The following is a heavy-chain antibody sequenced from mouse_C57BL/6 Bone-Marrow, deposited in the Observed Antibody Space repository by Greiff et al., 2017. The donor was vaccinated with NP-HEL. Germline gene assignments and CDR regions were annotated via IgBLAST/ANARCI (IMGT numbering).Heavy chain of an antibody. CDR3: ARRGAQATGAMDY. D-gene: IGHD3-2*02. CDR1: GFTFSSYG. J-gene: IGHJ4*01. V-gene: IGHV5-6*01. CDR2: ISSGGSYT. Sequence: EVKLVESGGDLVKPGGSLKLSCAASGFTFSSYGMSWVRQTPDKRLEWVATISSGGSYTYYPDSVKGRFTISRDNAKNTLYLQMSSLKSEDTAMYYCARRGAQATGAMDYWGQGTSVTVSS.